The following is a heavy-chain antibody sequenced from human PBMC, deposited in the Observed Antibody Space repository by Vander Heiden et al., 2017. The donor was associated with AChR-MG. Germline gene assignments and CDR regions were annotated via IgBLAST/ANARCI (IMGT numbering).Heavy chain of an antibody. J-gene: IGHJ3*02. CDR3: ARDMREGDAFDI. V-gene: IGHV1-3*01. CDR1: GYTFTSYA. CDR2: INAGNGNT. Sequence: QVQPVQSGAEVKKPGASVKVSCKAPGYTFTSYAMHWVRQAPGQRLEWMGWINAGNGNTKYSQKFQGRVTITRDTSASTAYMELSSLRSEDTAVYYCARDMREGDAFDIWGQGTMVTVSS. D-gene: IGHD2-2*01.